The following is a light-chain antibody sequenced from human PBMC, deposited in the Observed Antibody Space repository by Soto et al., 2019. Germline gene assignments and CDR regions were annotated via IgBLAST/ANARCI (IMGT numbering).Light chain of an antibody. Sequence: DIQMTQSPSSLSASVGDRVTITCRASQGISNYLAWFQQKAGKAPKLLIYDASNLETGVPSRFSGGGSGTDFFFIISSLQPEDIATYYCQHYDNPPLSFGGGTKVEIK. CDR2: DAS. J-gene: IGKJ4*01. CDR3: QHYDNPPLS. V-gene: IGKV1-33*01. CDR1: QGISNY.